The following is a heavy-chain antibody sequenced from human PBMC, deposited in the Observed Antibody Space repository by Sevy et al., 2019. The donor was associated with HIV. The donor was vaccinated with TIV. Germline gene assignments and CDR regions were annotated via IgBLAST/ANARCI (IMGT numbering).Heavy chain of an antibody. CDR1: GFTFSDYH. Sequence: GALRLFCGASGFTFSDYHMSLIRQAPGEGLGGGSYISSSCSTLYYGDFVKGRFTISRDNAKNSLYLQMNSLRAEDTAVYYCARDVSIEGYYYGMDVWGQGTTVTVSS. CDR3: ARDVSIEGYYYGMDV. D-gene: IGHD6-6*01. J-gene: IGHJ6*02. CDR2: ISSSCSTL. V-gene: IGHV3-11*01.